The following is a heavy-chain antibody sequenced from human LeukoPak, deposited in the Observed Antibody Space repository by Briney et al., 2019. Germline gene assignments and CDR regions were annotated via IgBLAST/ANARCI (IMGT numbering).Heavy chain of an antibody. J-gene: IGHJ4*02. V-gene: IGHV3-30-3*01. CDR1: GFTFSSYA. CDR2: ISYDGSNK. CDR3: ASGSGTWSPDY. Sequence: GRSLRLSCAASGFTFSSYAMHWVRQAPGKGLEWVAVISYDGSNKYYADSVKGRFTISRDNSKNTLYLQMNSLRADDTAVYYCASGSGTWSPDYWGQGTLVTVSS. D-gene: IGHD3-10*01.